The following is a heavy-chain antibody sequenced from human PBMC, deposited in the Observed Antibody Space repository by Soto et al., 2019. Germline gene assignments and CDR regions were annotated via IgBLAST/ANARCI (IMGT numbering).Heavy chain of an antibody. CDR1: GFTFSSYG. CDR3: AKGSRFESFFDY. D-gene: IGHD3-10*01. CDR2: ISYDGSNK. J-gene: IGHJ4*02. Sequence: GGSLRLSCAASGFTFSSYGMHWVRQAPGKGLEWVAVISYDGSNKYYADSVKGRFTISRDNSKNTLYLQMNSLRAEDTAVYYCAKGSRFESFFDYWGQGTLVTVSS. V-gene: IGHV3-30*18.